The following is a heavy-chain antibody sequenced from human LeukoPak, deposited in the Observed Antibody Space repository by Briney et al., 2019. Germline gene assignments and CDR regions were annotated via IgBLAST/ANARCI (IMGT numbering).Heavy chain of an antibody. CDR2: IYYSGSI. Sequence: SETLYVTCTVSGGSIRSTTYYFGWIRHPPRKPLEWIGNIYYSGSIYYNPSLKSRVTISVDTSKNQFSLTVNSVTAVDTAVYYCAREEYSTTWFVDHWGQGILVTVSS. D-gene: IGHD2-2*01. CDR1: GGSIRSTTYY. J-gene: IGHJ4*02. V-gene: IGHV4-39*02. CDR3: AREEYSTTWFVDH.